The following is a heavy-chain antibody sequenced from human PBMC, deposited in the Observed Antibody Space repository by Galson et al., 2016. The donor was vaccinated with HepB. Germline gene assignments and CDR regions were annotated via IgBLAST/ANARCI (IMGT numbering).Heavy chain of an antibody. Sequence: ETLSLTCTVSGGSITGSSYYWGWVRQPPGKGLELIGSIYYSGSTYYNPSLKSRVTISVDTSKNQFSLKLSSVTAADTAVYYCARIGYGDDWAGIMDVWGQGTTVTVSS. CDR2: IYYSGST. J-gene: IGHJ6*02. CDR1: GGSITGSSYY. V-gene: IGHV4-39*01. CDR3: ARIGYGDDWAGIMDV. D-gene: IGHD4-17*01.